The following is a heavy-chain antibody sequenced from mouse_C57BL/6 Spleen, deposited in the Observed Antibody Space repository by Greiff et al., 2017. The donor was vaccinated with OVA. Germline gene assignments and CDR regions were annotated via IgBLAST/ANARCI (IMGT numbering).Heavy chain of an antibody. D-gene: IGHD1-3*01. Sequence: QVHVKQPGAELVKPGASVKMSCKASGYTFTSYWLTWVKQRPGQGLEWIGDIYPGSGSTNYNEKFKSKATLTVDTSSSTAYMQLSSLTSEDSAVYYCARRITAFDYWGQGTTLTVSS. V-gene: IGHV1-55*01. J-gene: IGHJ2*01. CDR2: IYPGSGST. CDR1: GYTFTSYW. CDR3: ARRITAFDY.